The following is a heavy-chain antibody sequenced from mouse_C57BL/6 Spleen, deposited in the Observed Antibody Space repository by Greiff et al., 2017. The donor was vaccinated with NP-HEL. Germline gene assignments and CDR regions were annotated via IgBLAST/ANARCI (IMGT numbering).Heavy chain of an antibody. D-gene: IGHD1-1*01. J-gene: IGHJ4*01. CDR2: SRNKANDYTT. V-gene: IGHV7-1*01. CDR1: GFTFSDFY. Sequence: EVNVVESGGGLVQSGRSLRLSCATSGFTFSDFYMEWVRQAPGKGLEWIAASRNKANDYTTEYSASVKGRFIVSRDTSQSILYLQMNALRAEDTAIYYCARGYGSSYGYAMDYWGQGTSVTVSS. CDR3: ARGYGSSYGYAMDY.